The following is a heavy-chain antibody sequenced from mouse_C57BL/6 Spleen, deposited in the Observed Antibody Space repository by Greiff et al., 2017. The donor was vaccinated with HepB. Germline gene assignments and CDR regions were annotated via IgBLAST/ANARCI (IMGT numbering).Heavy chain of an antibody. CDR3: ALSWFAY. Sequence: EVQLQQSGPELVKPGDSVKISCKASGYTFTDYYMNWVKQSHGKSLEWIGDINPNNGGTSYNQKFKGKATLTVDKSSSTAYMELRSLTSEDSAVYYCALSWFAYWGQGTLVTVSA. J-gene: IGHJ3*01. V-gene: IGHV1-26*01. CDR2: INPNNGGT. CDR1: GYTFTDYY.